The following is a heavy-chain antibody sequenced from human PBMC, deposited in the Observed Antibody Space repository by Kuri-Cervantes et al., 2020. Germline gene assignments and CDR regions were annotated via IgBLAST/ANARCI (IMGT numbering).Heavy chain of an antibody. CDR2: ISSSSSYI. CDR3: ARDRPLNSVDLSNAFDI. J-gene: IGHJ3*02. Sequence: LSLTSAASGFTFSSYSMNWVRQAPGKGLEWVSSISSSSSYIYYADSVKGRYTISRDNAKTSLYLQMNSLRAEDTAVYYCARDRPLNSVDLSNAFDIWGQGTMVTVSS. CDR1: GFTFSSYS. V-gene: IGHV3-21*01. D-gene: IGHD2-21*01.